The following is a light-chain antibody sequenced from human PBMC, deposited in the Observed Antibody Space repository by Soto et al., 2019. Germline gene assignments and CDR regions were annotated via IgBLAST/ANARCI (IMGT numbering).Light chain of an antibody. Sequence: QSVLTQPPSVSGAPGQRVTISCTGSGSNIGAGYDVHWYQQLPGSAPKLLIYGNSNRPSGVPDRFSGSKSGNTASLTVSGLQSDDEADYFCSSYAGNNNVVFGGGTKLTVL. J-gene: IGLJ2*01. CDR2: GNS. CDR3: SSYAGNNNVV. V-gene: IGLV1-40*01. CDR1: GSNIGAGYD.